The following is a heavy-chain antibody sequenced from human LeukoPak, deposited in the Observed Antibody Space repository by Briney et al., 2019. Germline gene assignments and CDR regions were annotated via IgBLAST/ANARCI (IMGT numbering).Heavy chain of an antibody. CDR2: IWYDGTNK. V-gene: IGHV3-33*01. J-gene: IGHJ4*02. CDR1: GFTFSSYG. D-gene: IGHD3-22*01. CDR3: ARAAYDNSGYLTL. Sequence: PGRSLRLSCVASGFTFSSYGMHWVRQAPGKGLEWVAVIWYDGTNKYYADSVKGRFTISRDSSKNTLYLQMNSLRAGDTAIYYCARAAYDNSGYLTLWGQGTLVTVSS.